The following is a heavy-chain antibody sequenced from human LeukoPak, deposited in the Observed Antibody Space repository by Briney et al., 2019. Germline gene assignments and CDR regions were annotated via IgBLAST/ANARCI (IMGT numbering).Heavy chain of an antibody. CDR3: ARDRVRTTVSYYYGMDV. D-gene: IGHD4-17*01. CDR1: GFTVSSNY. V-gene: IGHV3-66*01. CDR2: IYSGGST. J-gene: IGHJ6*02. Sequence: GGSLRLSCAASGFTVSSNYMSWVRQAPGKGLVCVSVIYSGGSTYYADSVKGRFTISRDNSKNTLYLQMNSLRAEDTAVYYCARDRVRTTVSYYYGMDVWGQGTTVTVSS.